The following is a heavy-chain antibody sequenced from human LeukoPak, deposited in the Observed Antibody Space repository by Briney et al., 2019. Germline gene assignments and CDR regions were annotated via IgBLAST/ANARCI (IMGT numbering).Heavy chain of an antibody. Sequence: GGSLRLSCAASGFTFSSYGMHWVRQAPGKGLEWVAFIRYDGSNKYYADSVKGRFTISRDNAKNTLYLQMNSLRAEDTAVYYCARSGTIFGVITAWGQGTLVTVSS. CDR3: ARSGTIFGVITA. CDR1: GFTFSSYG. CDR2: IRYDGSNK. V-gene: IGHV3-30*02. J-gene: IGHJ4*02. D-gene: IGHD3-3*01.